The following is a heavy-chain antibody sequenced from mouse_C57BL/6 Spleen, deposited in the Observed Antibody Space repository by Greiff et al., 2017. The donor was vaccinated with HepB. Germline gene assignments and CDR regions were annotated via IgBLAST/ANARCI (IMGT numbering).Heavy chain of an antibody. CDR3: ATDSSGYVWFAY. J-gene: IGHJ3*01. CDR2: IYPGDGDT. V-gene: IGHV1-82*01. Sequence: QVHVKQSGPELVKPGASVKISCKASGYAFSSSWMNWVKQRPGKGLEWIGRIYPGDGDTNYNGKFKGKATLTADKSSSTAYMQLSSLTSEDSAVYFCATDSSGYVWFAYWGQGTLVTVSA. CDR1: GYAFSSSW. D-gene: IGHD3-2*02.